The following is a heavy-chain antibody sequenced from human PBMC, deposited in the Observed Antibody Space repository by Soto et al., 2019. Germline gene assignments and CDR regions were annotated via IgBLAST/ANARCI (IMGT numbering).Heavy chain of an antibody. D-gene: IGHD3-3*01. J-gene: IGHJ3*02. CDR1: GGSIGSYY. V-gene: IGHV4-59*01. CDR3: ARVTVLYAFDI. Sequence: SETLSLTCTVSGGSIGSYYWSWIRQPPGKGLEWIGYIYYSGSTNYNPSLKSRVTISVDTSKNQFSLRLSSVTAADTAVYYCARVTVLYAFDIWGQGTMVTVSS. CDR2: IYYSGST.